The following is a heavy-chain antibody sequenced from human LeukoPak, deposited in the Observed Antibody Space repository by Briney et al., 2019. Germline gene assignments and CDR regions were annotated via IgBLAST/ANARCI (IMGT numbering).Heavy chain of an antibody. D-gene: IGHD6-19*01. CDR1: GYTFTGYY. J-gene: IGHJ4*02. CDR2: MNPNSGNT. Sequence: ASVKVSCKASGYTFTGYYMHWVRQAPGQGLEWMGWMNPNSGNTGYAQKFQGRVTMTRNTSISTAYMELSSLRSEDTAVYYCARGRKQWLNYWGQGTLVTVSS. V-gene: IGHV1-8*02. CDR3: ARGRKQWLNY.